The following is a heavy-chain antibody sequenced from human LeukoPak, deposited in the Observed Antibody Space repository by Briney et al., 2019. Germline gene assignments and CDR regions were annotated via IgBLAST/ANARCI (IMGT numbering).Heavy chain of an antibody. CDR3: ARGRGCSSTSCSYYLDY. CDR1: GFTFSGYG. CDR2: IWYDGSHE. V-gene: IGHV3-33*01. D-gene: IGHD2-2*01. J-gene: IGHJ4*02. Sequence: GRSLRLSCAASGFTFSGYGVHWVRQAPGKGLEWVAVIWYDGSHEYYADSVKGRFTISRDNSKNTLYLQMDSLRVEDTAVYYCARGRGCSSTSCSYYLDYWGQGTLVTVSS.